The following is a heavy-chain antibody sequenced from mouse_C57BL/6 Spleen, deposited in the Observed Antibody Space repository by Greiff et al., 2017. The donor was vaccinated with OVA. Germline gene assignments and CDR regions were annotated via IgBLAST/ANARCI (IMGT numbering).Heavy chain of an antibody. D-gene: IGHD2-1*01. Sequence: VKLQESGAELMKPGASVKLSCKATGYTFTGYWIEWVKQRPGHGLEWIGEILPGSGSTNYNEKFKSKATLTVDKSSSTAYMQLSSLTSEDSAVYYCARYGNYDYAMDYWGQGTSVTVSS. J-gene: IGHJ4*01. CDR2: ILPGSGST. V-gene: IGHV1-9*01. CDR1: GYTFTGYW. CDR3: ARYGNYDYAMDY.